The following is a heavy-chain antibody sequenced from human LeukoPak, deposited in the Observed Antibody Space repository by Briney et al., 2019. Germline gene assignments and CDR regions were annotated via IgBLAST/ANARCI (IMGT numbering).Heavy chain of an antibody. CDR2: ISGSGGST. Sequence: QTGGSLRLSCAASGFTFSSYAMSWVRQAPGKGLEWVSAISGSGGSTYYADSVKGRFTISRDNSKNSLYLQMNSLRAEDTALYYCAKEYNWNERGGFDYWGQGTLVTVSS. V-gene: IGHV3-23*01. CDR1: GFTFSSYA. CDR3: AKEYNWNERGGFDY. J-gene: IGHJ4*02. D-gene: IGHD1-20*01.